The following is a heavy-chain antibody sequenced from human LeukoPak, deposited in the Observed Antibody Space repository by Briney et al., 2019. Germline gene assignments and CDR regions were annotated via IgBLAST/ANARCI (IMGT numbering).Heavy chain of an antibody. J-gene: IGHJ3*02. CDR1: GYTFTGYY. Sequence: ASVKLSFNASGYTFTGYYMHWVRQAPGQGLEWMGWINPNSGGTNYAQKFQVRVTMTRDTSISTAYMELRRLRSDDTAMYYCARDRRTGAAFDIWGRGTMVTVSS. D-gene: IGHD1-14*01. V-gene: IGHV1-2*02. CDR2: INPNSGGT. CDR3: ARDRRTGAAFDI.